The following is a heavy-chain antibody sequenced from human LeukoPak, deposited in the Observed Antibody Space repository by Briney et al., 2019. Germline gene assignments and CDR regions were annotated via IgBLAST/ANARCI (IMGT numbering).Heavy chain of an antibody. J-gene: IGHJ4*02. CDR1: GGSISSYY. V-gene: IGHV4-59*08. Sequence: SETLSLTCTVSGGSISSYYWSWIRQPPGKGLEWIGYIYYSGSTNYNPSLKSRVTISVDTSKNQFSLKLSSVTAADTAVYYCARQAGYSSSWFNYFDHWGQGTLVTVSS. CDR2: IYYSGST. CDR3: ARQAGYSSSWFNYFDH. D-gene: IGHD6-13*01.